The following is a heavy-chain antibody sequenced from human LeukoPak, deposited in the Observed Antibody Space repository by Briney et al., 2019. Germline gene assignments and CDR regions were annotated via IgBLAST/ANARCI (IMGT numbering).Heavy chain of an antibody. V-gene: IGHV3-23*01. CDR2: ISAGGATI. J-gene: IGHJ6*03. CDR1: GFTFSTYA. Sequence: GGSLGLSCAASGFTFSTYAMSWVRQAPGKGLEWVSAISAGGATIYYADSVKGRFTISRDNSKNTLYLQINSLRAEDTAVYYCAKDSGGTYFYYYYYMDVWGKGTTVTVSS. D-gene: IGHD1-26*01. CDR3: AKDSGGTYFYYYYYMDV.